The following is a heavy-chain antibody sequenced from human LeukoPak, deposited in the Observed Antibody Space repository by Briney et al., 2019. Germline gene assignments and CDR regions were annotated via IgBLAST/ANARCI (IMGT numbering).Heavy chain of an antibody. Sequence: SETLSLTCTVSGGSIRSYYWSWIRQPPGKGLEWIGYIYYSGSTNYNPSLKSRVTISVDTSKNQFSLKLSSVTAADTAVYYCARVVRYYYDSSGYESYYYYYMDVWGKGTTVTISS. D-gene: IGHD3-22*01. CDR3: ARVVRYYYDSSGYESYYYYYMDV. V-gene: IGHV4-59*01. J-gene: IGHJ6*03. CDR2: IYYSGST. CDR1: GGSIRSYY.